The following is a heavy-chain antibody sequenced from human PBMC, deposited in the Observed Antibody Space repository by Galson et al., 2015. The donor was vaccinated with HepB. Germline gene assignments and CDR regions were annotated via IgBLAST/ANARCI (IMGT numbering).Heavy chain of an antibody. D-gene: IGHD4-17*01. Sequence: SLRLSCAASGLTFDDYGMSWVRQAPGKGLEWVSGINWNGGSIGYADSVKGRFTISRDNAKNSLYLQMNSLRAEDTALYHCARDQGADYGDCFDYWGQGTLVTVSS. V-gene: IGHV3-20*01. CDR1: GLTFDDYG. J-gene: IGHJ4*02. CDR2: INWNGGSI. CDR3: ARDQGADYGDCFDY.